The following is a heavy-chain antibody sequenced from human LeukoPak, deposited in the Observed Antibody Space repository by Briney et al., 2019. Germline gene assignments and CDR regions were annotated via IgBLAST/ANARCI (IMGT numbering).Heavy chain of an antibody. CDR3: ARLHSDYYDI. J-gene: IGHJ3*02. CDR2: IHHSGST. D-gene: IGHD3-10*01. Sequence: SETLSLTCGVSGYSISRGYYWGWIWQPPGKGLEWIGNIHHSGSTYYNPPLKSRATISVDTSKNQFSLKLSSVTAADTAVYYCARLHSDYYDIWGQGTMVTVSS. CDR1: GYSISRGYY. V-gene: IGHV4-38-2*01.